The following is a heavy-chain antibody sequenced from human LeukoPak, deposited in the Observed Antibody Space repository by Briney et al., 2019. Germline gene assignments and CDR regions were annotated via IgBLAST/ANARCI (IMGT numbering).Heavy chain of an antibody. CDR3: ARDWALQWFGDAFDF. J-gene: IGHJ3*01. D-gene: IGHD3-10*01. CDR2: IYHSGST. V-gene: IGHV4-38-2*02. CDR1: GGSISSGYY. Sequence: SETLSLTCTVSGGSISSGYYWGWIRPPPGKGLEWIGRIYHSGSTFYNPSLKSRVTMSADTSKNQFSLKLTSVTAADTAVYYCARDWALQWFGDAFDFWGQGTMVTVSS.